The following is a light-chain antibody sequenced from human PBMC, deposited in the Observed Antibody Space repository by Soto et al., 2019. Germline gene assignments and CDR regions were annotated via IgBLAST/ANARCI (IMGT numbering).Light chain of an antibody. CDR2: GAS. CDR3: QQYVNLLVT. CDR1: QSVKTN. V-gene: IGKV3-15*01. Sequence: EIVMKQSPATLSASPGERVTLSCRASQSVKTNLAWYQQRPGQAPRLLVYGASTRAPGIPARFYGSGFGTDFTLTISSLQSEDFAVYYCQQYVNLLVTFGGGTKVE. J-gene: IGKJ4*01.